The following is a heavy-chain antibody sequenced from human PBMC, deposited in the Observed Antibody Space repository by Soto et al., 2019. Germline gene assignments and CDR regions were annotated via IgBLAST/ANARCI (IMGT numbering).Heavy chain of an antibody. CDR3: ARDSKQQLLREIDAFDI. D-gene: IGHD6-13*01. CDR2: IWYDGSNK. V-gene: IGHV3-33*01. Sequence: QVQLVESGGGVVQPGRSLRLSCAASGFTFSSYGMHWVRQAPGKGLEWVAVIWYDGSNKYYADSVKGRFTISRDNSKNTLYLQMNSRRAEDTSVYYCARDSKQQLLREIDAFDIWGQGTMVTVSS. CDR1: GFTFSSYG. J-gene: IGHJ3*02.